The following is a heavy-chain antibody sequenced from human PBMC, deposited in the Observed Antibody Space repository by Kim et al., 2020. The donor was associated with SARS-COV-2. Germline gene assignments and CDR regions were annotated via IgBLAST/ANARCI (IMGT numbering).Heavy chain of an antibody. Sequence: ASVKVSCKASGYTFTSYGISWVRQAPGQGLEWMGWISAYNGNTNYAQKLQGRVTMTTDTSTSTAYMELRSLRSDDTAVYYCARDSRNDFWSGYYLTLFDYWGQGTLVTVSS. CDR3: ARDSRNDFWSGYYLTLFDY. CDR2: ISAYNGNT. J-gene: IGHJ4*02. D-gene: IGHD3-3*01. V-gene: IGHV1-18*01. CDR1: GYTFTSYG.